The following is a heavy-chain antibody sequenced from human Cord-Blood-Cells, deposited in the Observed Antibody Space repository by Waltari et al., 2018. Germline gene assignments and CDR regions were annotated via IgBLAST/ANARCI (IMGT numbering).Heavy chain of an antibody. D-gene: IGHD4-17*01. CDR1: GGSISRRSYS. Sequence: QLQLQESGPGLVKPSETLSPPCTVPGGSISRRSYSWGWLRQPPGKGLEWIGSIYYSGSTYYNPSLKSRVTISVDTSKNQFSLKLSSVTAADTAVYYCARPTTVTTLAGWYFDLWGRGTLVTVSS. CDR3: ARPTTVTTLAGWYFDL. V-gene: IGHV4-39*01. CDR2: IYYSGST. J-gene: IGHJ2*01.